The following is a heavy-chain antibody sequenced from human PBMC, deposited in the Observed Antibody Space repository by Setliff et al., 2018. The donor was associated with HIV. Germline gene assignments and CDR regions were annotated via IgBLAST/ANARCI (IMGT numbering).Heavy chain of an antibody. CDR2: IYYRRST. CDR3: ARAREGWKPFAFDY. J-gene: IGHJ4*02. Sequence: SETLSLTCTVSGGSISSDYYFWGWIRQPPGKGLEWIGTIYYRRSTNYNPSLKSRVTMSLDTSKNQFSLNLNSVTAADAAVYFCARAREGWKPFAFDYWGQGTLVTVSS. CDR1: GGSISSDYYF. D-gene: IGHD1-1*01. V-gene: IGHV4-39*07.